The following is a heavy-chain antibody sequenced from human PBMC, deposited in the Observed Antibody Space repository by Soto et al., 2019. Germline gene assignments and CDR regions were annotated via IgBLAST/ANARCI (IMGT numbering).Heavy chain of an antibody. D-gene: IGHD7-27*01. CDR2: IYDGGRT. Sequence: QVQLQESGPGLVKPSQTLSLTCTVSGGSISTVDYWWSWIRQSPDMGLEWIGHIYDGGRTYNNPSLESRVTMAVDTSKSPPSLTLRSVSAADTAVYYCARGPSGDKVDSWGQGTLVTVSS. CDR3: ARGPSGDKVDS. V-gene: IGHV4-30-4*01. J-gene: IGHJ4*02. CDR1: GGSISTVDYW.